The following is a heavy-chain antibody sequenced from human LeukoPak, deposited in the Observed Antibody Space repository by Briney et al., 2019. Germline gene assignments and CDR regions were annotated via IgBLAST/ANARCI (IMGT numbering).Heavy chain of an antibody. CDR1: GFTFSTYV. V-gene: IGHV3-64D*06. Sequence: GGSLRLSCSVSGFTFSTYVMHWVRQAPGKGLEYVSAISSNGDNTYYADSVKGRFTISRDNSKNTLYLQMSSLRADDTAVYYCVRVTGYWGQGTLVTVS. J-gene: IGHJ4*02. CDR2: ISSNGDNT. CDR3: VRVTGY.